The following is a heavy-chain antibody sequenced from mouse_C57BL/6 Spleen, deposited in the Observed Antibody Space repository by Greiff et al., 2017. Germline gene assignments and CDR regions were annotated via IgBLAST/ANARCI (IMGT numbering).Heavy chain of an antibody. Sequence: QVQLQQSGAELVMPGASVKLSCKASGYTFTSYWMHWVKQRPGQGLEWIGEIDPSDSYTNYNQKFKGKSTLTVDKSSSTAYMQLSSLTSEDSAVYYCARRSYYGNYHYAMDYWGQGTSVTVSS. CDR1: GYTFTSYW. V-gene: IGHV1-69*01. CDR3: ARRSYYGNYHYAMDY. D-gene: IGHD2-1*01. J-gene: IGHJ4*01. CDR2: IDPSDSYT.